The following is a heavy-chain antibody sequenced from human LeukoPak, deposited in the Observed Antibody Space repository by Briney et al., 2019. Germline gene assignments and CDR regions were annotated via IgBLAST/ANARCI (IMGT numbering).Heavy chain of an antibody. Sequence: GRSLRLSCAASGFTFSSYGMHWVRQAPGKGLEWVAVISYDGSNKYYADSVKGRFTISRDNSKNTLYLQMNSLRAEDTAVYYCAKDPYYYDSSGNYYFDYWGQGTLVTVSS. CDR3: AKDPYYYDSSGNYYFDY. J-gene: IGHJ4*02. CDR2: ISYDGSNK. V-gene: IGHV3-30*18. D-gene: IGHD3-22*01. CDR1: GFTFSSYG.